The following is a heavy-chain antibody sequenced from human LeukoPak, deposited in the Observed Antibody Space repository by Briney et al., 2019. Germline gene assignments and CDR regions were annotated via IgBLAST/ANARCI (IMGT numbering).Heavy chain of an antibody. V-gene: IGHV3-21*01. CDR2: ISSSSSYI. Sequence: GGSLRLSCAASGFTFSSYSMNWVRQAPGKGLEWVSSISSSSSYIYYADSVEGRFTISRDNAKNSLYLQMNSLRAEDTAVYYCAELGITMIGGVWGKGTTATISS. CDR1: GFTFSSYS. J-gene: IGHJ6*04. CDR3: AELGITMIGGV. D-gene: IGHD3-10*02.